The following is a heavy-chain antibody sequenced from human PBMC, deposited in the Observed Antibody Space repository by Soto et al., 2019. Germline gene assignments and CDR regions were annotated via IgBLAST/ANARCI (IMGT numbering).Heavy chain of an antibody. Sequence: GGSLRLSCAASGFTFSSYSMNWVRQAPGKGLEWVSSISSSSSYKYYADSVKGRFTISRDNAKNSLYLQMNSLRAEDTAVYYCVKGEYYYDGSAYYPFDYWGQGRMVTVSS. D-gene: IGHD3-22*01. J-gene: IGHJ4*02. CDR3: VKGEYYYDGSAYYPFDY. CDR2: ISSSSSYK. CDR1: GFTFSSYS. V-gene: IGHV3-21*01.